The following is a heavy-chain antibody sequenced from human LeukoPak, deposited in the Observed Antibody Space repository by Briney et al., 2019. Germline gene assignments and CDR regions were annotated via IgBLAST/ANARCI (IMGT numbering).Heavy chain of an antibody. CDR3: ATVRRYNWNYDGP. CDR1: GGTFSNYA. CDR2: IIPIFDTA. Sequence: SVKVSFKASGGTFSNYAISWVRQAPGQGLEWMGGIIPIFDTADYAQKFQGRVTMTEDTSTDTAYMELSSLRSEDTAVYYCATVRRYNWNYDGPWGQGTLVTVSS. D-gene: IGHD1-7*01. V-gene: IGHV1-69*06. J-gene: IGHJ5*02.